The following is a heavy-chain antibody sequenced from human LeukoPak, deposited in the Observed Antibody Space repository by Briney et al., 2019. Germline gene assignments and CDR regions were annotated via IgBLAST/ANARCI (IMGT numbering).Heavy chain of an antibody. Sequence: SETLSLTCTVSGDSISSSGYYWGWIRQPPGKGLELIGTFYFSGSTYYNPSLKSRVTISVDTSKNHFSLKLNSVTAADTAVYYCARLPRQSSGWYGGYFDYWGQGTLVTVSS. J-gene: IGHJ4*02. CDR2: FYFSGST. CDR1: GDSISSSGYY. CDR3: ARLPRQSSGWYGGYFDY. V-gene: IGHV4-39*02. D-gene: IGHD6-19*01.